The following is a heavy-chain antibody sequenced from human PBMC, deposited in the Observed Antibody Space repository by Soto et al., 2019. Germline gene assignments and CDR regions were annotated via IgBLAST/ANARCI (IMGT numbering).Heavy chain of an antibody. CDR1: GYTFTIYG. J-gene: IGHJ5*02. CDR2: ISAYNGNT. D-gene: IGHD5-18*01. Sequence: GASVKVSCTASGYTFTIYGISWVRQAPGQGLEWMGWISAYNGNTNYAQKLQGRVTMTTDTSTSTAYMELRSLRSDDTAVYYCARDRGRGYSYGNWFDPWGQGTLVTVSS. V-gene: IGHV1-18*01. CDR3: ARDRGRGYSYGNWFDP.